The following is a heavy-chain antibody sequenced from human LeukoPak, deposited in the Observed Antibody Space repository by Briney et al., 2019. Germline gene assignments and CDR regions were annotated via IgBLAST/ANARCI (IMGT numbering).Heavy chain of an antibody. CDR3: ARGSSFDGYCSAGACDAGYYDS. J-gene: IGHJ4*02. D-gene: IGHD2-15*01. Sequence: SETLSLTCAVYGESFSAYFWNWIRQAPGKPLEYIGEINHRGSSHYNPSLKTRVTLSVDTSKNQFSLKLTSVTAADTAVYFCARGSSFDGYCSAGACDAGYYDSWGQGTPVTVSS. V-gene: IGHV4-34*01. CDR2: INHRGSS. CDR1: GESFSAYF.